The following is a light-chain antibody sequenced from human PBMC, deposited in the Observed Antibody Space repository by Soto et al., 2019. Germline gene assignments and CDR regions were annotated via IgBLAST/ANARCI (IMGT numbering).Light chain of an antibody. J-gene: IGKJ5*01. CDR2: CAS. V-gene: IGKV1-27*01. Sequence: DIQLTQSPSSLSASVGDRVTIPCRASQDIAHYLAWYQQKPGQVPQVLISCASTLQSGASARFSGSGSGTDFTLTINSLQPEDVATYYCQRYNSAPITFGQGTRLEIK. CDR3: QRYNSAPIT. CDR1: QDIAHY.